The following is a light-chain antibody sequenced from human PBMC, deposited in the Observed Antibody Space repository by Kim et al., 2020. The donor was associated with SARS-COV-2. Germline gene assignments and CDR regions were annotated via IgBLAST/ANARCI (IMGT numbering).Light chain of an antibody. CDR3: QSYNRDNVL. J-gene: IGLJ2*01. CDR1: SGSIDDNY. V-gene: IGLV6-57*03. CDR2: EDD. Sequence: GQTVTIACTRSSGSIDDNYGQWYQQRPGGVPTAVIYEDDQRPSGVSDRFSGSIDNSSNSASLTISGLRTEDEADYYCQSYNRDNVLFGGGTQLTVL.